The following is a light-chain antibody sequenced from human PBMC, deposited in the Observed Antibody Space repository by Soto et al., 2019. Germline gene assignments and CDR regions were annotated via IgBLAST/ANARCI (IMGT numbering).Light chain of an antibody. CDR1: QSIDTA. J-gene: IGKJ2*01. CDR2: GAS. CDR3: QHYAA. Sequence: DIQLTQSPSSLSASVGDRVTVTCRASQSIDTALNWYQQKPGKAPKLLIFGASTLQSGSPSRFSGSGSGTDFTLPISSLQPEDSATYYCQHYAAFGQGTTVEIK. V-gene: IGKV1-39*01.